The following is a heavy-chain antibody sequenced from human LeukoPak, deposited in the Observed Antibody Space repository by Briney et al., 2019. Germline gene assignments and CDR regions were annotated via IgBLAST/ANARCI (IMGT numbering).Heavy chain of an antibody. J-gene: IGHJ4*02. D-gene: IGHD6-19*01. CDR2: IYYSGST. CDR3: ARGRIAVAGNDY. Sequence: SQTLSLTCTVSGGSISSGGYYWSWIRQQPGKGLKWIGYIYYSGSTYYNPSLKSRVTISVDTSKNQFSLRLSSVTAADTAVYYCARGRIAVAGNDYWGQGTLVTVSS. CDR1: GGSISSGGYY. V-gene: IGHV4-31*03.